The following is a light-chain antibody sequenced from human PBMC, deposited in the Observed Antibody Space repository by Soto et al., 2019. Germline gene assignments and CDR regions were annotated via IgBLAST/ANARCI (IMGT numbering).Light chain of an antibody. J-gene: IGLJ1*01. Sequence: QSTLTQPASVSGSPGQSITISCTGTSNDVGSYNLVSWYQQHPGKAPKLMIYEGSKRPSGVSNRFSGSKSGNTASLTISGLQAEDEADYYCCSYAGSSTLWVFGTGTKLTVL. CDR1: SNDVGSYNL. CDR3: CSYAGSSTLWV. V-gene: IGLV2-23*01. CDR2: EGS.